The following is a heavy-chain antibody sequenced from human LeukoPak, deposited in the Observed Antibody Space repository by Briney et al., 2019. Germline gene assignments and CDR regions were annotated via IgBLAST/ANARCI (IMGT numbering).Heavy chain of an antibody. D-gene: IGHD5/OR15-5a*01. Sequence: GASVKVSCKASGYTFTSYGISWVRQAPGQGLEWMGWISAYNGNTNYAQKLQGRVTMTTDTSTSTAYMELRSLRSEDTAVYYCVCALSGQNNWFDPWGQGTLVTVSS. CDR2: ISAYNGNT. CDR3: VCALSGQNNWFDP. J-gene: IGHJ5*02. CDR1: GYTFTSYG. V-gene: IGHV1-18*01.